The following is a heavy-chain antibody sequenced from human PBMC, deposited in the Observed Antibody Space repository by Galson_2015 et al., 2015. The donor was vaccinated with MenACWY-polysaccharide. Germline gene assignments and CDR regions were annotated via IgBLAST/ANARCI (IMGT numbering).Heavy chain of an antibody. D-gene: IGHD2-21*01. CDR1: GLTFSSYW. J-gene: IGHJ3*01. V-gene: IGHV3-74*01. CDR3: ARDAHCGAGSTIHDAFDV. CDR2: INTDGSST. Sequence: SLRLSCAASGLTFSSYWMHWVRQAPGEGLVWVSRINTDGSSTSYADSVKGRFTVSRDNAKNTVYLQMNSLRAEDTAVYYCARDAHCGAGSTIHDAFDVWGQGTKVTVSS.